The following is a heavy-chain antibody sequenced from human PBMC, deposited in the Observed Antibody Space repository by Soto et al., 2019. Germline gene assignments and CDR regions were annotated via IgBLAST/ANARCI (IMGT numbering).Heavy chain of an antibody. CDR3: ARGGYNWNDVTDY. V-gene: IGHV4-59*01. CDR2: IYYRGST. CDR1: GGSISNYY. Sequence: QVQLQESGPGLVKPSETLSLTCIVSGGSISNYYWSWIRQPPGQGLEWIGYIYYRGSTNYNPSLKSRVTISVDTSKNQFSLKLSSVTAADTAVYYCARGGYNWNDVTDYWGQGTLVTVSS. J-gene: IGHJ4*02. D-gene: IGHD1-20*01.